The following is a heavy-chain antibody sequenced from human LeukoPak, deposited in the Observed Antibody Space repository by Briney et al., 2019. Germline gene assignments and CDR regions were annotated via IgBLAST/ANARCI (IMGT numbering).Heavy chain of an antibody. J-gene: IGHJ4*02. CDR1: GFIFSSYW. V-gene: IGHV3-7*03. D-gene: IGHD3-22*01. CDR3: TTAAGDYYDTSGYFFDY. CDR2: INQDGSRK. Sequence: GGSLRLSCTASGFIFSSYWMSWVRQAPGKGLEWVANINQDGSRKYYVDSVMGRFTISRDNAKNSLYLQMNRLRADDTAVYYCTTAAGDYYDTSGYFFDYWGQGILVTVSS.